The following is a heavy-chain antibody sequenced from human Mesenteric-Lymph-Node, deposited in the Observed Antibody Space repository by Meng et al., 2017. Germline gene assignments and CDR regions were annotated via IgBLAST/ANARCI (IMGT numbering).Heavy chain of an antibody. Sequence: QVRSQQWGEGLLKPSETLSLTWPVYGGSFSGYYWNWIRQPPGKGLEWIGEINHSGSTKYNPSLKSRVTISLDTSRSRISLKLSSVTAADTAVYYCASGRKYCSSTSCYGQFDYWGQGTLVTVSS. CDR1: GGSFSGYY. CDR2: INHSGST. V-gene: IGHV4-34*01. D-gene: IGHD2-2*01. J-gene: IGHJ4*02. CDR3: ASGRKYCSSTSCYGQFDY.